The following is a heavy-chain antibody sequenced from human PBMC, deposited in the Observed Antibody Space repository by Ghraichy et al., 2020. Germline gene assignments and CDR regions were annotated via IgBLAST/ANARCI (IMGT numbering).Heavy chain of an antibody. Sequence: SETLSLTCTVSGGSISSYYWSWIRQPPGKGLEWIGYIYYSGSTNYNPSLKSRVTISVDTSKNQFSLKLSSVTAADTAVYYCARAPWYSYGMSYFDYWGQGTLVTVSS. J-gene: IGHJ4*02. CDR3: ARAPWYSYGMSYFDY. D-gene: IGHD5-18*01. CDR1: GGSISSYY. V-gene: IGHV4-59*01. CDR2: IYYSGST.